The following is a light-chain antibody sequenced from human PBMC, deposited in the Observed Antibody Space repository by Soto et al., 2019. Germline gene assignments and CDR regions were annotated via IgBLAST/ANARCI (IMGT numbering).Light chain of an antibody. J-gene: IGKJ3*01. CDR1: QTISSW. CDR3: QQLKSSPFT. Sequence: DIQMTQAPSTLSGSVGDRATITCRASQTISSWLAWYQQKPGKAPKLLIYKASTLKSGVPSRFSGSGSGTEFTLTISSLQPDDFATYYCQQLKSSPFTFGPGTKVDIK. V-gene: IGKV1-5*03. CDR2: KAS.